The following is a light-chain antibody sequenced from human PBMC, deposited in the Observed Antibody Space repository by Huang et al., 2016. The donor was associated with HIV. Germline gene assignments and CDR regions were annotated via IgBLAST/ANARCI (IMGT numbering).Light chain of an antibody. CDR1: QSVFSY. Sequence: EIVLTQSPATLSLSPGESATLSCRTSQSVFSYLAWYQQRPGQAPRLFIYDASNRATGVSARFSGSGSGTDFALTISSLESEDFAVYYCQQRSAWPRTFGQGTKLEI. CDR2: DAS. V-gene: IGKV3-11*01. J-gene: IGKJ2*01. CDR3: QQRSAWPRT.